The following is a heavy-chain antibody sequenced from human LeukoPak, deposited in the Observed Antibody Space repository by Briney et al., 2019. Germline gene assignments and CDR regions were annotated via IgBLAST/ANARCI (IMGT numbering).Heavy chain of an antibody. V-gene: IGHV4-59*01. Sequence: PSETLSLTCTVSGGSISSYYWSWIRQPPGKGLEWIGYIYYSGSTNYNPSLKSRVTISVDTSKNQFSLKLSSVTAADTAVYYCARRVTMVRGSEGFDPWGQGTLVTVSS. J-gene: IGHJ5*02. CDR1: GGSISSYY. CDR2: IYYSGST. CDR3: ARRVTMVRGSEGFDP. D-gene: IGHD3-10*01.